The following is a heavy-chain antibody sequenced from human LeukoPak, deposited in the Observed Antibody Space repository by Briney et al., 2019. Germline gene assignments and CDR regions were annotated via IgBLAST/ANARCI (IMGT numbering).Heavy chain of an antibody. J-gene: IGHJ5*02. CDR3: VRDLPRTSGP. D-gene: IGHD3-10*01. Sequence: GGSLRLSCVASGFTFSAAWMHWARQTPGKGLVWVSHINGDGRRINYADDVKGRFTISRDNAKNTLYLQMNSLRVEDTAVYYCVRDLPRTSGPWGQGTLVTVSS. CDR2: INGDGRRI. CDR1: GFTFSAAW. V-gene: IGHV3-74*01.